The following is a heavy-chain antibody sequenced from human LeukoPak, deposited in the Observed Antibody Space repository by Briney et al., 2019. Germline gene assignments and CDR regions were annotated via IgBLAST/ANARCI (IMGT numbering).Heavy chain of an antibody. D-gene: IGHD6-6*01. CDR2: INWNGGST. CDR1: GFTFDDYG. CDR3: AREGEVIAARHLDY. Sequence: PGGSLRLSCAASGFTFDDYGMSWARQAPGKGLEWVSGINWNGGSTGYADSVKGRFTISRDNAKNSLYLQMNSLRAEDTALYYCAREGEVIAARHLDYWGQGTLVTVSS. J-gene: IGHJ4*02. V-gene: IGHV3-20*04.